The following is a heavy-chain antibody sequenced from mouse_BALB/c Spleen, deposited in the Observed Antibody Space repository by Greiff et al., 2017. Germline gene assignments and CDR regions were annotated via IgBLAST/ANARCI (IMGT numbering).Heavy chain of an antibody. J-gene: IGHJ3*01. Sequence: EVHLVESGGGLVKPGGSLKLSCAASGFTFSSYGMSWVRQTPDKRLEWVATISSGGSYTYYPDSVKGRFTISRDNAKNTLYLQMSSLKSEDTAMYYCARQVKLGTFAYWGQGTLVTVSA. D-gene: IGHD4-1*01. V-gene: IGHV5-6*01. CDR1: GFTFSSYG. CDR3: ARQVKLGTFAY. CDR2: ISSGGSYT.